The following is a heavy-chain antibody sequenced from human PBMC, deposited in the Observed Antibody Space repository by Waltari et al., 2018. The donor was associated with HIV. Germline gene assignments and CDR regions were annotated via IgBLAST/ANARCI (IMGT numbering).Heavy chain of an antibody. D-gene: IGHD3-22*01. CDR3: ARETYYYDSSGPYFDY. CDR1: GFPFTSHG. J-gene: IGHJ4*02. V-gene: IGHV3-48*01. Sequence: EVQLVESGGGLVQPGGSLRLSCAASGFPFTSHGVTWVRQAPGKGLEWVSFISSSSSTIYYADSVKGRFTISRDNAKNSLYLQMNSLRAEDTAVYYCARETYYYDSSGPYFDYWGQGTLVTVSS. CDR2: ISSSSSTI.